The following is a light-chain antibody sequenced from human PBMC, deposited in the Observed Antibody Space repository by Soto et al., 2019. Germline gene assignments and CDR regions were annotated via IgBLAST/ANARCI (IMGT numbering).Light chain of an antibody. CDR3: QQYSSSRIFT. V-gene: IGKV3-20*01. CDR1: QSVSSTY. CDR2: GAS. Sequence: EVVLTQSPGTLSLSPGERATLSCRASQSVSSTYLAWYQQKPGQAPRLLMYGASTRATGVPDRFSGSGSGTDFTLTISRLEPEDFAMYYCQQYSSSRIFTFGPGTKVDIK. J-gene: IGKJ3*01.